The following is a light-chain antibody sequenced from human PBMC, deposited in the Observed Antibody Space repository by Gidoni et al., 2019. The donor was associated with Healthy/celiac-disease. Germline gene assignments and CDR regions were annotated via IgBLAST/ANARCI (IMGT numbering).Light chain of an antibody. CDR3: QQRSNWPRSIT. CDR2: DAS. J-gene: IGKJ5*01. V-gene: IGKV3-11*01. CDR1: QSVRSY. Sequence: EIVLTRSAATLSLSPGERATLSCRASQSVRSYLAWYQQKPGQAPRLLIYDASNRATGIPARFSGSGSGTDFTLTISSLEPEDFAVYYCQQRSNWPRSITFGQGTRLEIK.